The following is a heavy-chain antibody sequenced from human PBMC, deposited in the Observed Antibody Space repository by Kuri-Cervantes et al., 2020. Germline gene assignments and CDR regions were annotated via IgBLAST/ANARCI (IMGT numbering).Heavy chain of an antibody. CDR2: IGSSGSYI. J-gene: IGHJ4*02. Sequence: GVLKISCAASGFTFSDYYMNWIRQAPGKGLECVSCIGSSGSYISYADSVKGRFTISRDNAKNSLYLQMNSLRAEDTAVYYCGGAIAVTGIDYWGQGTLVTVSS. V-gene: IGHV3-21*05. D-gene: IGHD6-19*01. CDR1: GFTFSDYY. CDR3: GGAIAVTGIDY.